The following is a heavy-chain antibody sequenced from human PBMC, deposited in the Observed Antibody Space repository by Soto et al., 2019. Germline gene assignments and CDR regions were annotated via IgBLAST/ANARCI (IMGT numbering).Heavy chain of an antibody. J-gene: IGHJ6*01. CDR3: ESDTGYGGMEV. D-gene: IGHD5-18*01. CDR1: VCCVISGSYD. V-gene: IGHV4-61*01. CDR2: IYYSGST. Sequence: SSSXSLTGTVAVCCVISGSYDVSWIRQPPGNGLEWIGYIYYSGSTNYNPSLKSRVTISVDTSKNQFSLKLSSVTAADTAVYYCESDTGYGGMEVCGQRPTVNVYS.